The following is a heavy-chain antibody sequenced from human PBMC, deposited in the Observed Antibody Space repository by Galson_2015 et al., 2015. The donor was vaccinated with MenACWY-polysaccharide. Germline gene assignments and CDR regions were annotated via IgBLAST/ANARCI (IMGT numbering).Heavy chain of an antibody. D-gene: IGHD2-8*01. Sequence: TLTCPFSGFSLSPSGMCVSWFRQPPGKALEWLALIDWDDDKYYSTSLKTRLTISKDNSKNQVVLTMTNMDPVDTATYYRARKTWSSCTGFDYWVQGTLVTVSS. CDR2: IDWDDDK. CDR1: GFSLSPSGMC. J-gene: IGHJ4*02. V-gene: IGHV2-70*01. CDR3: ARKTWSSCTGFDY.